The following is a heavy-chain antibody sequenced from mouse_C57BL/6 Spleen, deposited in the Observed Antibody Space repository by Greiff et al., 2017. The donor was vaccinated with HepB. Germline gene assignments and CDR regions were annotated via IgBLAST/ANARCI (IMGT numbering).Heavy chain of an antibody. D-gene: IGHD1-1*01. CDR2: IRNKANGYTT. J-gene: IGHJ1*03. CDR1: GFTFTDYY. V-gene: IGHV7-3*01. Sequence: EVQLVESGGGLVQPGGSLSLSCAASGFTFTDYYMSWVRQPPGKALEWMGFIRNKANGYTTEYSASVKGRFTISRDNSQSILYLQMNALRAEDSATYYCASLTTVRWYFDVWGTGTTVTVSS. CDR3: ASLTTVRWYFDV.